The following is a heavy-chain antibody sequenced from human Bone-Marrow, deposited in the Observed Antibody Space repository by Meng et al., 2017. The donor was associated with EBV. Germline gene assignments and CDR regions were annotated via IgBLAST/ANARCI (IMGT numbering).Heavy chain of an antibody. Sequence: QVQLVQVGVEVKKSGASVKVSCKASGYTFTSYGISWVRQAPGQGLEWMGWISAYNGDTNYAQKLQGRVAMTTDTSTSTAYMELRSLRSDDTAVYYCARENGKYCSSTSCLPDYWGQGTLVTVSS. CDR1: GYTFTSYG. J-gene: IGHJ4*02. CDR3: ARENGKYCSSTSCLPDY. V-gene: IGHV1-18*01. CDR2: ISAYNGDT. D-gene: IGHD2-2*01.